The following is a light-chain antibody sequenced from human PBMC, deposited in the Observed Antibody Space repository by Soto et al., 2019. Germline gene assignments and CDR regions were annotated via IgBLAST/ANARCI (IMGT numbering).Light chain of an antibody. V-gene: IGKV3-15*01. J-gene: IGKJ5*01. Sequence: EIVMTQSPATLSVSPGERDTLSCRASQSVGSRLAWYQQKRGQAPRLLIYGASTRATGIPDRFSGSGSGTEFTLTISSLQSEDSAVYYCHQYETWPLSFGQGTRLEIK. CDR1: QSVGSR. CDR2: GAS. CDR3: HQYETWPLS.